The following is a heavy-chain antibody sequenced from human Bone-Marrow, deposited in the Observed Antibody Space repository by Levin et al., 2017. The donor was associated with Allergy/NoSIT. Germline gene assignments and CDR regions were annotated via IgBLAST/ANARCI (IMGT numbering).Heavy chain of an antibody. CDR3: ARGLEYSGLP. V-gene: IGHV3-21*01. J-gene: IGHJ5*02. CDR1: GSTFSTYT. D-gene: IGHD5-12*01. Sequence: GGSLRLSCAASGSTFSTYTMNWVRQAPGKGLDWVSSITSSSSYIYYADSVKGRFTISRDNAKNSLYLQMHSLRVEDTAVYYCARGLEYSGLPWGQGTLVTVSS. CDR2: ITSSSSYI.